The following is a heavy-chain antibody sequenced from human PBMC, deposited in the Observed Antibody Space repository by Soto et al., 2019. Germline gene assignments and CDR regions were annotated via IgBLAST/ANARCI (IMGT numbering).Heavy chain of an antibody. D-gene: IGHD1-7*01. CDR1: GFSFSNYA. J-gene: IGHJ4*02. CDR3: EKDRETSGMDFDN. V-gene: IGHV3-23*01. CDR2: MSGRAFTT. Sequence: EVQLLESGGGLVQPGGSLRLSCAASGFSFSNYAMSWVRQAPGKGLEWVSGMSGRAFTTFYADSVRGRFTISRDNSKNTVYLQMDSLRAEDTARDFCEKDRETSGMDFDNWGQGTLVTVSP.